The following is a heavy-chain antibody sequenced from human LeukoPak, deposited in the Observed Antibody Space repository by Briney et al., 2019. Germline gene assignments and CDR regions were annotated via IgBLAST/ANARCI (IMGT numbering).Heavy chain of an antibody. CDR1: GITVSSYD. J-gene: IGHJ6*02. V-gene: IGHV3-13*01. D-gene: IGHD5-18*01. CDR3: TLSYGRGFNYYYGMDV. Sequence: GGSLRLSCAASGITVSSYDMHWVRQATGKGLEWVSAIDTAGNTYYPGSVKGRFTISRENAKNSLYLQMNSLRAGDTAVYYCTLSYGRGFNYYYGMDVWGQGTTVTVSS. CDR2: IDTAGNT.